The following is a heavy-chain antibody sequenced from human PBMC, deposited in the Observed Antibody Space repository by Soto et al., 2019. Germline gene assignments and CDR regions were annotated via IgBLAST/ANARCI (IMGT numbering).Heavy chain of an antibody. D-gene: IGHD6-13*01. CDR1: GGSISPYY. V-gene: IGHV4-59*01. Sequence: ETLSLTCTVSGGSISPYYWIWIRQPPGKGLEWIGYVYYSGNTNYNPSLESRVTISVDTSRNRFSLNLTSATAADTAVYYCARKGAAASYAHYYMDVWGRGTAVTVSS. CDR3: ARKGAAASYAHYYMDV. CDR2: VYYSGNT. J-gene: IGHJ6*03.